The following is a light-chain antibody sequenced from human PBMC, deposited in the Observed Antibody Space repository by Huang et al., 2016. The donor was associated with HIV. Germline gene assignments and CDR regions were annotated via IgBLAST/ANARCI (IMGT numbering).Light chain of an antibody. CDR1: QSVTGNH. Sequence: EIVLTQTPATLSLSPGERVTLSCGASQSVTGNHLAWYQKKPGLAPRLLIYDASNRATGITDRFSGSGSGTDFTLTISRLEPEDFAVYYCQQYGSTPLTFGGGTKVEI. CDR3: QQYGSTPLT. V-gene: IGKV3D-20*01. J-gene: IGKJ4*01. CDR2: DAS.